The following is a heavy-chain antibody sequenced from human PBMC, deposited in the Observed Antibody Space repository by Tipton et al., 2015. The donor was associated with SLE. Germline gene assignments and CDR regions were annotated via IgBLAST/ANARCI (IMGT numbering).Heavy chain of an antibody. CDR3: ARDWGCSSTSCYTGWFDP. J-gene: IGHJ5*02. V-gene: IGHV4-59*12. Sequence: LRLSCTVSGGSISSYYWSWIRQPPGKGLEWIGYIYYSGSTYYNPSLKSRVTISVDTSKNQFSLKLSSVTAADTAVYYCARDWGCSSTSCYTGWFDPWGQGTLVTVSS. D-gene: IGHD2-2*02. CDR1: GGSISSYY. CDR2: IYYSGST.